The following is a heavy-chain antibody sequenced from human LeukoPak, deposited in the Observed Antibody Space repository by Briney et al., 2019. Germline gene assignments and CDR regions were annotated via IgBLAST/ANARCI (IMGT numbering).Heavy chain of an antibody. Sequence: SVKVSCKASGGTFSSYAISWVRQAPGQGLEWMGGIIPIFGTANYAQKFQGRVTITTDESTSTAYMELSSLRSEDTAVYYCARMGGVNYYDSRWDYWGQGTLVTLSS. CDR1: GGTFSSYA. CDR2: IIPIFGTA. D-gene: IGHD3-22*01. CDR3: ARMGGVNYYDSRWDY. J-gene: IGHJ4*02. V-gene: IGHV1-69*05.